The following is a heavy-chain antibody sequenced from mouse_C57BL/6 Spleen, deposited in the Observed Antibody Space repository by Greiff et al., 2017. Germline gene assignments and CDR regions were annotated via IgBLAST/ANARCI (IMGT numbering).Heavy chain of an antibody. CDR3: TTGPYYDYDGPFAY. D-gene: IGHD2-4*01. V-gene: IGHV14-1*01. Sequence: VQLKQSGAELVRPGASVKLSCTASGFNIKDYYMHWVKQRPEQGLEWIGRIDPEDGDTEYAPKFQGKATMTADTSSNAAYLQLSSLTSEDTAVYYCTTGPYYDYDGPFAYWGQGTLVTVSA. CDR2: IDPEDGDT. J-gene: IGHJ3*01. CDR1: GFNIKDYY.